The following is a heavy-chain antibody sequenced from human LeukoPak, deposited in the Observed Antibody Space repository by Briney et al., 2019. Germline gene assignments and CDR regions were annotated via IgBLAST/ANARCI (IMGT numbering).Heavy chain of an antibody. V-gene: IGHV4-34*01. CDR2: INHSGST. CDR1: GGSFSGYY. Sequence: SETLSLTCTVSGGSFSGYYWSWIRQPPGKGLEWIGEINHSGSTNYNPSLKSRVTISVDTSKNQFSLKLSSVTAAGTAVYYCARGSGWVHYYYYGMDVWGQGTTVTVSS. CDR3: ARGSGWVHYYYYGMDV. J-gene: IGHJ6*02. D-gene: IGHD6-19*01.